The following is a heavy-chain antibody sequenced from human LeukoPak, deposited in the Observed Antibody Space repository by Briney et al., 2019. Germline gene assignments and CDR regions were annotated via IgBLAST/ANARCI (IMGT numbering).Heavy chain of an antibody. CDR2: ISYSGST. J-gene: IGHJ1*01. CDR3: ARDTGSSWYPEYFHH. CDR1: GDSISGYY. D-gene: IGHD6-13*01. V-gene: IGHV4-59*01. Sequence: SETLSLTCSVSGDSISGYYWSWLRRPPGKGPECIGYISYSGSTKYSPSLKSRVTISIDTSRNQFSLKVTSVTAADTAVYYCARDTGSSWYPEYFHHWGQGTLVTVSS.